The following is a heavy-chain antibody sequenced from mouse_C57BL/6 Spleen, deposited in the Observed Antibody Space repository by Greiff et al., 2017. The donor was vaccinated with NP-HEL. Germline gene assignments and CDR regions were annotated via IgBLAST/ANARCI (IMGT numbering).Heavy chain of an antibody. D-gene: IGHD3-1*01. CDR1: GYTFTSYW. V-gene: IGHV1-64*01. J-gene: IGHJ1*03. CDR3: ARSGDSSSRYFDV. CDR2: IHPNSGST. Sequence: QVQLQQSGAELVKPGASVKLSCKASGYTFTSYWMHWVKQRPGQGLEWIGMIHPNSGSTNYNEKFKSKATLTVDKSSSTAYMQLSSLTSEDSAVYYCARSGDSSSRYFDVWGTGTTVTVSS.